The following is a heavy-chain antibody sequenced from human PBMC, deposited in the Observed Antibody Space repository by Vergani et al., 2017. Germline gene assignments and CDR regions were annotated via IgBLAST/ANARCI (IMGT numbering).Heavy chain of an antibody. V-gene: IGHV1-2*02. CDR1: GYTFTGYY. Sequence: QVQLVQSGAEVKKPGASVKVSCKASGYTFTGYYMHWVRQAPGQGLEWMGWINPNSGGTNYAQKFQGRVTMTRDTSISTAYMELSRLRSDDTAVYYCARDLDDYYGSGCYSGAGDYWGQGTLVTVSS. CDR3: ARDLDDYYGSGCYSGAGDY. J-gene: IGHJ4*02. D-gene: IGHD3-10*01. CDR2: INPNSGGT.